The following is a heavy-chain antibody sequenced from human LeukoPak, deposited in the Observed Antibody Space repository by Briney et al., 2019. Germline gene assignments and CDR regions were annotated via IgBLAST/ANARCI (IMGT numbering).Heavy chain of an antibody. D-gene: IGHD6-19*01. CDR1: GFTFSSYS. V-gene: IGHV3-21*01. CDR2: ISSSSSYI. J-gene: IGHJ3*02. CDR3: ARWVTVAGTKDAFDI. Sequence: PGGSLRLSCAASGFTFSSYSMNWVRLAPGKGLEWVSSISSSSSYIYYADSVKGRFTISRDNAKNSLYLQMNSLRAEDTAVYYCARWVTVAGTKDAFDIWGQGTMVTVSS.